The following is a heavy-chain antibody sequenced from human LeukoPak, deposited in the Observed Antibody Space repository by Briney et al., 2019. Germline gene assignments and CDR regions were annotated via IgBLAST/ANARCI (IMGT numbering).Heavy chain of an antibody. CDR1: GYSFTNYW. CDR3: ATYHSGTSGDWFDP. J-gene: IGHJ5*02. CDR2: IYPDDSDT. V-gene: IGHV5-51*01. Sequence: GESLEISCKGSGYSFTNYWIGWVRQMPGKGLEWMGIIYPDDSDTRYSPSFQGQVTISADKSISTAYLQWSSLKSSDTATYYCATYHSGTSGDWFDPWGQGTLVTVSS. D-gene: IGHD1-26*01.